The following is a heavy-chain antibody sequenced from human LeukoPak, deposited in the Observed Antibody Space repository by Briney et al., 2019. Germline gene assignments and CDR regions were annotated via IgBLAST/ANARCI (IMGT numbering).Heavy chain of an antibody. CDR1: GFTFSTYS. CDR3: ASSFPPRIQLYQGY. Sequence: GGSLRLSCAASGFTFSTYSMNWVRQAPGKGLEWVSSISSSSTYIYYADSVKGRFTISRDNAKNSLYLQMNSLRAEDTAVYYCASSFPPRIQLYQGYWGQGTLVTVSS. D-gene: IGHD5-18*01. J-gene: IGHJ4*02. V-gene: IGHV3-21*04. CDR2: ISSSSTYI.